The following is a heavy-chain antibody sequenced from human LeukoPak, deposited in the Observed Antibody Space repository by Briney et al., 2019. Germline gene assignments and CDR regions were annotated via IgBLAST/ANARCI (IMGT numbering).Heavy chain of an antibody. CDR2: ISWNSGSI. V-gene: IGHV3-9*01. D-gene: IGHD3-16*01. CDR1: GFTFDDYA. J-gene: IGHJ4*02. CDR3: ARDVGGLGGNY. Sequence: GGSLRLSCAASGFTFDDYAMHWVRQAPGKGLEWVSGISWNSGSIGYADSVKGRFTISRDNAKNSLYLQMDRLRVEDSAVYYCARDVGGLGGNYWGQGTLVTVSS.